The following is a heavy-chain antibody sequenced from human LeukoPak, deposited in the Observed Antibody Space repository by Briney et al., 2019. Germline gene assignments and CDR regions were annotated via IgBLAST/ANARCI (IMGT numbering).Heavy chain of an antibody. CDR1: GYTFTDYY. J-gene: IGHJ6*03. Sequence: ASVKVSCMVCGYTFTDYYMHWVQQAPGKGLGGMGLVDPAYGETRYAETFQGRVIITADTTTDTAYMELSSLRSEDPAVYYCATSPYSNLSGGFYYYYFMDVWGNGTTVTVSS. CDR2: VDPAYGET. V-gene: IGHV1-69-2*01. D-gene: IGHD6-6*01. CDR3: ATSPYSNLSGGFYYYYFMDV.